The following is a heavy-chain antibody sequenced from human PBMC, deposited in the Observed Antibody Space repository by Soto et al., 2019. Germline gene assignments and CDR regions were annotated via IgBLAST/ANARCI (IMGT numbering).Heavy chain of an antibody. CDR2: LSGSGDKT. CDR1: GFTFSNYA. D-gene: IGHD3-10*01. V-gene: IGHV3-23*01. J-gene: IGHJ6*02. Sequence: GGSLRLSCAASGFTFSNYAMTWVRQAPGKGLEWVSALSGSGDKTYYADSVKGRSTISRDNSKNTVYLQMNSLIAADTAIYYCAKFGGSREFYYYYGMAVWGQGTTVTVSS. CDR3: AKFGGSREFYYYYGMAV.